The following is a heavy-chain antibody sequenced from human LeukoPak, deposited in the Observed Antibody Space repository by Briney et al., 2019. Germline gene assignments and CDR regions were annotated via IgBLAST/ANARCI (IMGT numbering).Heavy chain of an antibody. CDR1: GFTFSSYW. V-gene: IGHV3-7*03. J-gene: IGHJ6*04. CDR2: INHNGNVN. Sequence: PGGSLRLSCAASGFTFSSYWMNWARQAPGKGPEWVASINHNGNVNYYVDSVKGRFTISRDNAKNSLYLQMSNLRAEDTAVYFCARGGGLDVWGKGATVTVSS. D-gene: IGHD3-16*01. CDR3: ARGGGLDV.